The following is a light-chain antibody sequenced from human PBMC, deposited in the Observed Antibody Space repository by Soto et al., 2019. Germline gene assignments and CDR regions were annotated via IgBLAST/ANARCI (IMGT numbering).Light chain of an antibody. CDR2: LGS. Sequence: DIVMTQSPVSLPVTPGEPASISCRSSQSLLHSNGYNYLDWYLQKPGQSPQLLIYLGSNRASGVPGRFSASASGTDVTLTISRVEAEDVGVYYCMGALQSPPTFGQGTRVEIK. CDR1: QSLLHSNGYNY. V-gene: IGKV2-28*01. CDR3: MGALQSPPT. J-gene: IGKJ1*01.